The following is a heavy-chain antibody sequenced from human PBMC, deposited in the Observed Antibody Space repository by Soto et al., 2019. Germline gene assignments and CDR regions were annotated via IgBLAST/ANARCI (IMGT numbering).Heavy chain of an antibody. CDR3: ARDLGYYDSSGYFDY. CDR2: IDSSGSII. Sequence: GGSLRLSCSASGFTFSDYYMSWIRQAPGKGLEWISYIDSSGSIIYYADSVKGRFTISRDNAKNSLYLQMNSLRAEDTAVYYCARDLGYYDSSGYFDYWRQGTLVTVSS. D-gene: IGHD3-22*01. V-gene: IGHV3-11*01. CDR1: GFTFSDYY. J-gene: IGHJ4*02.